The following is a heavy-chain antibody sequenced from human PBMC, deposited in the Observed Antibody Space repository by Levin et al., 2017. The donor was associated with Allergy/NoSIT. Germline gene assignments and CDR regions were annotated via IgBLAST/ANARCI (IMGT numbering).Heavy chain of an antibody. Sequence: SETLSLTCTVSGASISSGGYFRSWVRQHPGKGLEWIGYIYYSGTTYYNPSLKSRVTISVDTSKNQFSQRLSSVTAADTAVYYCARVSVVAADPYFDYWGQGTLVTVSS. CDR2: IYYSGTT. D-gene: IGHD2-15*01. CDR3: ARVSVVAADPYFDY. CDR1: GASISSGGYF. J-gene: IGHJ4*02. V-gene: IGHV4-31*03.